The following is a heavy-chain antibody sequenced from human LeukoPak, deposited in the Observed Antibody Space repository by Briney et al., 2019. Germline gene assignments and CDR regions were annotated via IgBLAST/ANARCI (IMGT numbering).Heavy chain of an antibody. CDR3: VSSIAAAPFDS. CDR1: GYTFTTYY. Sequence: ASVKVSCKASGYTFTTYYMHWVRQAPGQGLEWMGIINPSGGSTNYAQKFQGRVTMTRDTSTSTVYMELSSLRSEDTAVYYCVSSIAAAPFDSWGQGTLVTVSS. CDR2: INPSGGST. D-gene: IGHD6-13*01. V-gene: IGHV1-46*01. J-gene: IGHJ4*02.